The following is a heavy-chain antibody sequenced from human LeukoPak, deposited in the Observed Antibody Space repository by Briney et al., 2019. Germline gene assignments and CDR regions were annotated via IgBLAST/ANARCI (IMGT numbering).Heavy chain of an antibody. J-gene: IGHJ3*02. V-gene: IGHV3-48*01. CDR1: GFTFRNYL. CDR3: ARGYSRAAFDI. Sequence: GGSLRLSCAASGFTFRNYLMNWVRQAPGKGLEWVSFISSTGGTIYYADSVKGRFTVSRDNGENSLFLRMNSLRVEDTALYYCARGYSRAAFDIWGQGTVVAVSS. CDR2: ISSTGGTI. D-gene: IGHD2-15*01.